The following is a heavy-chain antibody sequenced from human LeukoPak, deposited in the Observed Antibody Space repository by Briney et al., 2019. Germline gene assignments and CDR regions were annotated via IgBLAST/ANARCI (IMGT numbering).Heavy chain of an antibody. D-gene: IGHD3-3*01. CDR3: AKVGTYYDFWSGSSDRSVAFDI. CDR2: IKRKTAGETI. V-gene: IGHV3-15*01. CDR1: GFTFSNAW. J-gene: IGHJ3*02. Sequence: GGSLRLSCAASGFTFSNAWMSWVRQAPGKGLEWVGRIKRKTAGETIDYAAPVKGRFTISRDDSKNTLYLQMNSLKTEDTAVYYRAKVGTYYDFWSGSSDRSVAFDIWGQGTMVTVSS.